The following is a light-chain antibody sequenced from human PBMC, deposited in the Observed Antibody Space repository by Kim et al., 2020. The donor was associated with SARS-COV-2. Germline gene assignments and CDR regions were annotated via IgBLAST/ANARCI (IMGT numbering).Light chain of an antibody. CDR3: QQFYNWPPIT. CDR1: QSVSSN. Sequence: EIVMTQSPATLSVSPGERATLSCRASQSVSSNLAWYQKKPGQAPRLLLYGASTRATGIPARFSGSGSGTEFTLTISSLQTEDVAVYYCQQFYNWPPITFGQGTRLEIK. V-gene: IGKV3-15*01. CDR2: GAS. J-gene: IGKJ5*01.